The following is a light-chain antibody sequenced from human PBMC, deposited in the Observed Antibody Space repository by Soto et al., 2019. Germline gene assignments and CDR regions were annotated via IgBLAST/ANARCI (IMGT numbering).Light chain of an antibody. J-gene: IGKJ4*01. CDR3: QQYSKWPPVT. CDR1: QSIGSY. CDR2: GAS. Sequence: EIVMTQSPATLSVSPGERAALSCRASQSIGSYLAWYQQKPGQAPRLLIYGASTRATDIPARFSGSGSGTEFTLTINSLQSEDVAGYYCQQYSKWPPVTFGGGTKVDIK. V-gene: IGKV3-15*01.